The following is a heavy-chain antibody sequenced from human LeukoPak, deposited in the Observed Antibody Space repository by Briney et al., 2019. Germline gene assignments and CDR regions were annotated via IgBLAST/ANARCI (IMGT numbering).Heavy chain of an antibody. CDR1: GFSFGLHW. D-gene: IGHD3-22*01. J-gene: IGHJ4*02. CDR2: IKEDGTLA. Sequence: GGSLRLSCAASGFSFGLHWMNRVRQAPGKGLEWVANIKEDGTLAYYADSVTGRFSISRDNTKNSLYLQMNGLRAEDTAVYFCVRDGYNQNRFDFWGQGILVTVSS. V-gene: IGHV3-7*03. CDR3: VRDGYNQNRFDF.